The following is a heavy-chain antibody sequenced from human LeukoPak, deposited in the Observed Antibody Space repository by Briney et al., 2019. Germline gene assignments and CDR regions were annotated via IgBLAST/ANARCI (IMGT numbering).Heavy chain of an antibody. J-gene: IGHJ6*02. V-gene: IGHV3-33*01. D-gene: IGHD6-13*01. Sequence: PGRSLRLSCAASGFTFSSYGMHWVRQAPGKGLEWVAVIWYDGSNKYYADSVKGRFTISRDNSKNTLYLQMNNLRAEDTAVYYCARVGRAAAGYYYYGMDVWGQGTTVTVSS. CDR3: ARVGRAAAGYYYYGMDV. CDR1: GFTFSSYG. CDR2: IWYDGSNK.